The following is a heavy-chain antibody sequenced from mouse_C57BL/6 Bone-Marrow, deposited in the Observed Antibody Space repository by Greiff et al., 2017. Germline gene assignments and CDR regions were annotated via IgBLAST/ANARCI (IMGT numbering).Heavy chain of an antibody. D-gene: IGHD2-3*01. CDR1: GFTFSSYG. J-gene: IGHJ2*01. CDR3: ACDGYHTLYFDY. V-gene: IGHV5-6*01. Sequence: EVNVVESGGDLVKPGGSLKLSCAASGFTFSSYGMSWVRQTPDKRLEWVATISSGGSYTYSPDSVKGRFTISRDNAKNTLYLQMSSLKSEDTAMYYCACDGYHTLYFDYWGQGTTLTVSS. CDR2: ISSGGSYT.